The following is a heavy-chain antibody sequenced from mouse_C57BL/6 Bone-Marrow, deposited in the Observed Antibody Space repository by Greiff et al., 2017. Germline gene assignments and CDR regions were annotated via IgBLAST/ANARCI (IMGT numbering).Heavy chain of an antibody. V-gene: IGHV1-81*01. D-gene: IGHD1-1*01. Sequence: VQLQQSGAELARPGASVKLSCKASGYTFTSYGISWVKQRTGQGLEWIGEIYPRSGNTYYNEKFKGKATLTADKSSRTAYMGLRSLTSEDSAVYVCARGYFYGTPFAYWGQGTLVTVSA. J-gene: IGHJ3*01. CDR2: IYPRSGNT. CDR3: ARGYFYGTPFAY. CDR1: GYTFTSYG.